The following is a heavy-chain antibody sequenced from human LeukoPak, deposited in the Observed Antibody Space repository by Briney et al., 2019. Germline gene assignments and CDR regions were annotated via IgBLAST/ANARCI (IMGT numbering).Heavy chain of an antibody. CDR2: IVGGSGNT. CDR3: ARDLSANSYIVALDM. D-gene: IGHD1-26*01. CDR1: GFTFTSSA. Sequence: SSVKVSCKASGFTFTSSAVQWVRQARGQRLEWIGWIVGGSGNTNYAQKFQERVTMTRDTSNSSAYMELSRLRSDDTALYYCARDLSANSYIVALDMWGQGTMVTVFS. V-gene: IGHV1-58*01. J-gene: IGHJ3*02.